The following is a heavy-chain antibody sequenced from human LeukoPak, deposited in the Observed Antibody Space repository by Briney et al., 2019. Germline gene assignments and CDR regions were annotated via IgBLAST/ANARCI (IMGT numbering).Heavy chain of an antibody. Sequence: SETLSLTCTVSGYSISSTNYYWGWIRQPPGKGLEWIGSTYYSGNTYHNPSLRSRVTISVDTSKNQFSLKLSSVTAADTAVYYCASALFPWAEYFQHWGQGTLVTVSS. CDR3: ASALFPWAEYFQH. J-gene: IGHJ1*01. D-gene: IGHD2-21*01. V-gene: IGHV4-39*07. CDR2: TYYSGNT. CDR1: GYSISSTNYY.